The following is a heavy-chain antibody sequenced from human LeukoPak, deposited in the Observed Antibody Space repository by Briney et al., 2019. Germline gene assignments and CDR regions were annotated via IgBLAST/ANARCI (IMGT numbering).Heavy chain of an antibody. V-gene: IGHV4-38-2*02. D-gene: IGHD3-22*01. J-gene: IGHJ4*02. Sequence: KPSETLSLTCTVSGYSISSGYYWGWIRQPPGKGLEWIGSIYHSGSTYYNPSLKSRVTISVDTSKNQFSLKLSSVTAADTAVYYCARHTRGDYYDSSGYYDYWGQGTLVTVSS. CDR3: ARHTRGDYYDSSGYYDY. CDR2: IYHSGST. CDR1: GYSISSGYY.